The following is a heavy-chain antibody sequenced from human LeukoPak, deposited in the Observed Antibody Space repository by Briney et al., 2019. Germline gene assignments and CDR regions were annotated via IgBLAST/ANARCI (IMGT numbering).Heavy chain of an antibody. CDR2: ISAYNGNT. D-gene: IGHD3-10*01. J-gene: IGHJ4*02. CDR3: AREVRRWRTPYFDY. CDR1: GYTFTSYG. V-gene: IGHV1-18*01. Sequence: EASVKVSCKASGYTFTSYGISWVRQAPGQGVEWMGWISAYNGNTNYAQKLQGRVTMTTDTSTSTAYMELRSLRSDDTAVYYCAREVRRWRTPYFDYWGQGTLVTVSS.